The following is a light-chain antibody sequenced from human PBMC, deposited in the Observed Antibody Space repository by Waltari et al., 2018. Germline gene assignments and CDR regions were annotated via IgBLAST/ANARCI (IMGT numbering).Light chain of an antibody. J-gene: IGKJ1*01. Sequence: EIVLTQSPGILSLSPGEGATLSCRASQSVSRTLACYQQKPGQAPRLLIYGASTRATGIPDRFSGGGSGTDFSLTISRLDPEDFAVYYCQHYVRLPSTFGQGTKVEIK. CDR3: QHYVRLPST. CDR1: QSVSRT. V-gene: IGKV3-20*01. CDR2: GAS.